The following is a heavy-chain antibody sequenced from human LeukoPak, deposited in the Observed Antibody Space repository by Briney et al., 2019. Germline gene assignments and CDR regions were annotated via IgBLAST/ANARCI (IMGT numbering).Heavy chain of an antibody. J-gene: IGHJ4*02. V-gene: IGHV4-39*01. CDR1: GGSISSSSYY. D-gene: IGHD6-6*01. CDR3: ARHAISRLRSSSPLANFDY. Sequence: SETLSLTCTVSGGSISSSSYYWGWIRQPPGKGLEWIGSIYYSGSTYYNPSLKSRVTISVDTSKNQFSLKLSSVTAADTAVYYCARHAISRLRSSSPLANFDYWGQGTLVTVSS. CDR2: IYYSGST.